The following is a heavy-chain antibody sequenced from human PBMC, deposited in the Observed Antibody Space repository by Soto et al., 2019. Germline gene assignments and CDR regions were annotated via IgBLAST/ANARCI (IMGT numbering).Heavy chain of an antibody. CDR3: AGGARRYFDWLRYYYYGMDV. V-gene: IGHV3-48*03. D-gene: IGHD3-9*01. Sequence: PGGSLRLSCAASGFTFSSYEMNWVRQAPGKGLEWVSYISSSGSTIYYADSVKGRFTISRDNAKNSLYLQMNSLRAEDTAVYYCAGGARRYFDWLRYYYYGMDVWGQGTTVTVSS. CDR1: GFTFSSYE. CDR2: ISSSGSTI. J-gene: IGHJ6*02.